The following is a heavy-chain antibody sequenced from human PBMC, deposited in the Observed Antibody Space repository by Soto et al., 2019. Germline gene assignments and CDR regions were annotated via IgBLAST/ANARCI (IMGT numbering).Heavy chain of an antibody. CDR1: GYTLTELS. D-gene: IGHD6-6*01. V-gene: IGHV1-24*01. J-gene: IGHJ4*02. CDR3: ATDLGGIAARRHDY. Sequence: ASVKVSCKVSGYTLTELSMHWVRQAPGKGLEWMGGFDPEDGETIYAQKFQGRVTMTEDTSTDTAYMELSSLRSEDTAVYYCATDLGGIAARRHDYWGQGTLVTVPS. CDR2: FDPEDGET.